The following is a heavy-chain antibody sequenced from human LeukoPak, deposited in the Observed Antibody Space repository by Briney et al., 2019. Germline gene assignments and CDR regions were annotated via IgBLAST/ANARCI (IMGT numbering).Heavy chain of an antibody. Sequence: SETLSLTCAVYGGSFSGYYWSWIRQPPGKGLEWIGEINHSGSTNYNPSLKSRVTISVDTSKNQFSLKLSSVTAADTAVYYCARHPLGELLWFGELTLGAFDIWGQGTMVTVSS. CDR1: GGSFSGYY. CDR2: INHSGST. CDR3: ARHPLGELLWFGELTLGAFDI. J-gene: IGHJ3*02. V-gene: IGHV4-34*01. D-gene: IGHD3-10*01.